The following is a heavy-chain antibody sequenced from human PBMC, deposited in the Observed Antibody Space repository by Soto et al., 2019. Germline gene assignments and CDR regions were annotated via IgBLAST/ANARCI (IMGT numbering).Heavy chain of an antibody. J-gene: IGHJ3*01. CDR3: ASPPRGHAVDL. V-gene: IGHV3-48*01. CDR2: ISGSGATI. CDR1: SFLFSSYT. Sequence: VELVESGGDLVQPGGFLRLTCTASSFLFSSYTMNWVRQAPGKGLEWIAYISGSGATIHYADSVKGRFTISRDNAKKSLSLQMDSLRVNDTAVYYCASPPRGHAVDLWGQGPLVAVSS. D-gene: IGHD2-2*01.